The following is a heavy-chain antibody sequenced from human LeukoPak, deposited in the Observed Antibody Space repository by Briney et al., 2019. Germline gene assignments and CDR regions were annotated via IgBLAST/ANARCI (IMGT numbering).Heavy chain of an antibody. CDR2: IYYSGST. D-gene: IGHD3-22*01. J-gene: IGHJ4*02. CDR1: GGSISSSSYY. Sequence: SETLSLTCTVSGGSISSSSYYWGWIRQPPGKGLEWIGSIYYSGSTYYNPSLESRVTISVDTSKNQFSLKLNSVTAADTAVYYCARHLEYCYDSSGYFDYWGQGTLVTVSS. V-gene: IGHV4-39*01. CDR3: ARHLEYCYDSSGYFDY.